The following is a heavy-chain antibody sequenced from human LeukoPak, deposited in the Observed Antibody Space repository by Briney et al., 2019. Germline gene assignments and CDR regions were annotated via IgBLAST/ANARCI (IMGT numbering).Heavy chain of an antibody. CDR2: INHSGST. CDR1: GGSFSGYY. Sequence: RSSETLSLTCAVYGGSFSGYYWSWIRQPPGKGLEWIGEINHSGSTNYNPPLKSRVTISVDTSKNQFSLKLSSVTAADTAVYYCARHPLAYYDFWSGYYGLGYFDYWGQGTLVTVSS. CDR3: ARHPLAYYDFWSGYYGLGYFDY. V-gene: IGHV4-34*01. D-gene: IGHD3-3*01. J-gene: IGHJ4*02.